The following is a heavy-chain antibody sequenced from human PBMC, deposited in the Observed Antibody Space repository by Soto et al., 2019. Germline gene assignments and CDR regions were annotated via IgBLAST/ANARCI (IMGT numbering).Heavy chain of an antibody. D-gene: IGHD3-22*01. CDR2: IKSNTEGGTT. CDR3: TTDSNLYDNSGFYLFDY. V-gene: IGHV3-15*07. CDR1: GITFSNAW. Sequence: EVQLVESGGGLVKPGGSLRLSCAVSGITFSNAWMNWVRQAPGKGLEWVGRIKSNTEGGTTDYAAPVKRRFSISRDDSKNTLLLQMNSLKTDDTAVYYCTTDSNLYDNSGFYLFDYWGQGTLVTVSS. J-gene: IGHJ4*02.